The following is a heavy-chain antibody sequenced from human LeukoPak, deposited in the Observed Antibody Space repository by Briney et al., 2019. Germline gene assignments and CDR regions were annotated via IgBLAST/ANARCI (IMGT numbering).Heavy chain of an antibody. D-gene: IGHD6-6*01. Sequence: PGRSLRLSCAASGFTLSSYGMHWVRQAPGKGLEWVAVISYDGSNKYYADSVKGRFTISRDNSKKTLYLQMNSLRAEDTAVYYCARLYSSSSGLRASDYWGQGTLVTVSS. CDR2: ISYDGSNK. CDR1: GFTLSSYG. V-gene: IGHV3-30*03. CDR3: ARLYSSSSGLRASDY. J-gene: IGHJ4*02.